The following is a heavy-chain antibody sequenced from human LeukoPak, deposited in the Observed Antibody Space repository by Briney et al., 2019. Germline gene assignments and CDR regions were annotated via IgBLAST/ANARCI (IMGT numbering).Heavy chain of an antibody. CDR3: ARAKYYDILTGLYYFDY. D-gene: IGHD3-9*01. J-gene: IGHJ4*02. V-gene: IGHV4-34*01. CDR2: INHSGST. Sequence: SEALSLTCAVYGGSFSGYYWSWIRQPPGKGLEWIGEINHSGSTNYNPSLKSRVTISVDTSKNQFSLKLSSVTAADTAVYYCARAKYYDILTGLYYFDYWGQGTLVTVSS. CDR1: GGSFSGYY.